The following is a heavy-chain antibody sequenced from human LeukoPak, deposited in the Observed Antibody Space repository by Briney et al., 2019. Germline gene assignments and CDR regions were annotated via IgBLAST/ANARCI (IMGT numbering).Heavy chain of an antibody. CDR1: GGSISSYY. V-gene: IGHV4-59*01. CDR2: IYYSGST. Sequence: PSETLSLTCTVSGGSISSYYWSWIRQPPGKGLEWIGYIYYSGSTNYNPSLKSRVTISVDTSKNQCSLKLSSVTAADTAVYYCARELEGFDIWGQGTMVTVSS. D-gene: IGHD1-1*01. CDR3: ARELEGFDI. J-gene: IGHJ3*02.